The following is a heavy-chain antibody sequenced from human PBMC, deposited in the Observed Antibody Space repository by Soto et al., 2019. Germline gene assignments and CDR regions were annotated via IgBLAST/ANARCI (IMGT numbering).Heavy chain of an antibody. CDR2: INHSGST. Sequence: SETLSLTCAVYGGSFSGYYWSWIRQPPGKGLEWIGEINHSGSTNYNPSLKSRVTISVDTSKNQFSLKLSSVTAADTAVYYCASLSGSYLYLQHWGQGTLVTVSS. J-gene: IGHJ1*01. V-gene: IGHV4-34*01. CDR3: ASLSGSYLYLQH. CDR1: GGSFSGYY. D-gene: IGHD1-26*01.